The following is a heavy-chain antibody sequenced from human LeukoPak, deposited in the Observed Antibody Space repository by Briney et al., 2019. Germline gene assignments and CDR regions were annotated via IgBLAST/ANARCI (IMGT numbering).Heavy chain of an antibody. D-gene: IGHD6-6*01. CDR3: ARAFFEYSSSSPYYYYGMDV. CDR2: IIPIFGTA. V-gene: IGHV1-69*13. Sequence: SVKVSCKASGGTFSSYAISWVRQAPGQGLEWMGGIIPIFGTANYAQKFQGRVTITADESTSTAYMELSSLRSEDTAVYYCARAFFEYSSSSPYYYYGMDVWGQGTTVTVSS. J-gene: IGHJ6*02. CDR1: GGTFSSYA.